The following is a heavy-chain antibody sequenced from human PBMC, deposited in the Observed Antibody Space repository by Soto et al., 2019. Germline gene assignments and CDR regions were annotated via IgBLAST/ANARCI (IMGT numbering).Heavy chain of an antibody. D-gene: IGHD3-3*01. J-gene: IGHJ4*02. CDR3: AKEAAWAYYDFWSGYYIDY. Sequence: GGSLRLSCAASGFTFSSYAMSWVRQAPGKGLEWVSAISGSGGSTYYADSVKGRFTISRDNSKNTLYLQMNSLRAEDTAVYYCAKEAAWAYYDFWSGYYIDYWGQGTLVTVSS. CDR1: GFTFSSYA. V-gene: IGHV3-23*01. CDR2: ISGSGGST.